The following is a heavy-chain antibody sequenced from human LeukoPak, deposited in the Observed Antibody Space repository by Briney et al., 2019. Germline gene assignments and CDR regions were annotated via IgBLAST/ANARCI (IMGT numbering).Heavy chain of an antibody. V-gene: IGHV4-39*07. J-gene: IGHJ6*03. CDR1: GGSIGSSSYY. CDR3: ARTTEGGYSNGYFYYYYMDV. CDR2: IYYSGST. Sequence: SETLSLTCTVSGGSIGSSSYYWGWIRQPPGKGLNWIGSIYYSGSTNYKSSLKSRVTISVDTSKNQFSLKLSSVTAADTAVYYCARTTEGGYSNGYFYYYYMDVWGKGTTVTISS. D-gene: IGHD4-11*01.